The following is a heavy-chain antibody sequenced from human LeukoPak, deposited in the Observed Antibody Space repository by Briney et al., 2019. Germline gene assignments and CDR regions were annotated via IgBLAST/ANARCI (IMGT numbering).Heavy chain of an antibody. CDR1: GFTFSDYY. Sequence: PGGSLRLSCAASGFTFSDYYMSWIRQAPGKGLEWVSYISSSGSTIYYADSVKGRFTISRDNAKNSLYLQMNSLRAEDTAVYYCARRYYDSRSWFDPWGQGTLVTVSS. D-gene: IGHD3-22*01. V-gene: IGHV3-11*01. J-gene: IGHJ5*02. CDR2: ISSSGSTI. CDR3: ARRYYDSRSWFDP.